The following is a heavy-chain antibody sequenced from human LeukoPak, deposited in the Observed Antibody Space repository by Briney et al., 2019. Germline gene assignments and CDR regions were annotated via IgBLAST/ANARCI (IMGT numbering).Heavy chain of an antibody. Sequence: GRSLRLSCAASGFTFSSYAMHWVRQAPGKGLEWVAVISYDGSNKYYADSVKGRFTISRDNSKNTLYLQMNSLRVEDTAVYYCAKDLGSGYDWGFNYWGQGTLVTVSS. J-gene: IGHJ4*02. CDR2: ISYDGSNK. CDR1: GFTFSSYA. V-gene: IGHV3-30*04. D-gene: IGHD5-12*01. CDR3: AKDLGSGYDWGFNY.